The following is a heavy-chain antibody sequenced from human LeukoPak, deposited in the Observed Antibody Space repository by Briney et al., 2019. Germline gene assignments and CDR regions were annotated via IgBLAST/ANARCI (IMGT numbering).Heavy chain of an antibody. D-gene: IGHD2-15*01. CDR2: IYYSGST. CDR1: GGSISSGGYY. J-gene: IGHJ5*02. Sequence: SQTLSLTCTVSGGSISSGGYYWSWIRQHPGKGLEWIGYIYYSGSTYYNPSLKSRVTISVDTSKNQFSLKLSSVTAADTAVYYCARGGCSGSSCYYRGGFDPWGQGTLVTVSS. CDR3: ARGGCSGSSCYYRGGFDP. V-gene: IGHV4-31*03.